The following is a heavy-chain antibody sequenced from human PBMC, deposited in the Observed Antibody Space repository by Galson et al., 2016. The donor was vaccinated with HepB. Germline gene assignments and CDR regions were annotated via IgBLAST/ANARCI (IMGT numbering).Heavy chain of an antibody. J-gene: IGHJ4*02. D-gene: IGHD3-10*01. CDR1: GFTFSSYD. V-gene: IGHV3-30*18. Sequence: SLRLSCAASGFTFSSYDMHWVRQASGKGLEWVAVISNDGSNKDYADSVKGRFTISRDNSKNTLYLQMNSLRPEDTAVYYCAKDALITLVRGVIMSYFDYWGQGALVTVSS. CDR3: AKDALITLVRGVIMSYFDY. CDR2: ISNDGSNK.